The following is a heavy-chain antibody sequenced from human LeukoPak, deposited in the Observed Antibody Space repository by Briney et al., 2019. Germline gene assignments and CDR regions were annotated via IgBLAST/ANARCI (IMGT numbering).Heavy chain of an antibody. Sequence: SVKVSCKASGGTFSSYAISWVRQAPGQGLEWMGRVIPIFGTANYAQKFQGRVTITTDESTSTAYMELSSLRSEDTAVYYCAREEYYDFWSGYPHLDYWGQGTLVTVSS. CDR1: GGTFSSYA. D-gene: IGHD3-3*01. V-gene: IGHV1-69*05. CDR3: AREEYYDFWSGYPHLDY. CDR2: VIPIFGTA. J-gene: IGHJ4*02.